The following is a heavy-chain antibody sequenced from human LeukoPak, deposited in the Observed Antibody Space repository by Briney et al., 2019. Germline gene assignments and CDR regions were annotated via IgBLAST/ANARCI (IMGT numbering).Heavy chain of an antibody. D-gene: IGHD4-23*01. CDR1: GGSFSGYY. CDR2: INHSGST. Sequence: PSEALSLTCAVYGGSFSGYYWSWIRQPPGKGLEWIGEINHSGSTNYNPSLKSRVTISVDTFKNQFSLKLSSVTAADTAVYYCARGADYGGNSSFWPHSKYYFDYWGQGTLVTVSS. V-gene: IGHV4-34*01. J-gene: IGHJ4*02. CDR3: ARGADYGGNSSFWPHSKYYFDY.